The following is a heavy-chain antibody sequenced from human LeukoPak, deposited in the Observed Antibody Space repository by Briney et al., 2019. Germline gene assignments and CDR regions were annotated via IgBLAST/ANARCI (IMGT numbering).Heavy chain of an antibody. V-gene: IGHV3-30*03. CDR3: ATTSNTPGNY. D-gene: IGHD6-6*01. CDR2: ISYDGSNK. J-gene: IGHJ4*02. Sequence: GRSLRLSCAASGFTFSSYGMHWVRQAPGKGLEWVAVISYDGSNKYYADSVKGRFTISRDNAKNSLNLQMNSLRAEDTAVYYCATTSNTPGNYWGQGTLVTVSS. CDR1: GFTFSSYG.